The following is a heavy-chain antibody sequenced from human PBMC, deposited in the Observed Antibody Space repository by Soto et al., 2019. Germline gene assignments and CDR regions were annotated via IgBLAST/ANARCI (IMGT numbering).Heavy chain of an antibody. Sequence: QITLKESGPTLVKPTQTLTLTCTFSGFSLSTSGVGVGSIRQPPGKALEWLALIYWYDDKRYSPSLKSRLTLTKDTPTIQAVLTMTNLDPVDTATYYCAHYFYGVTDYWGQGTLVTVSS. CDR2: IYWYDDK. J-gene: IGHJ4*02. V-gene: IGHV2-5*01. CDR1: GFSLSTSGVG. CDR3: AHYFYGVTDY. D-gene: IGHD4-17*01.